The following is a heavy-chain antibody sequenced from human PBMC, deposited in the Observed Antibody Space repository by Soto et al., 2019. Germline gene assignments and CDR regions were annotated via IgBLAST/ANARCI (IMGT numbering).Heavy chain of an antibody. CDR3: AAGVAGYSSSWPQFDY. V-gene: IGHV4-59*01. CDR2: IYYSGST. Sequence: SETLSLTCTVSGGSISSYYWSWIRQPPGKGLEWIGYIYYSGSTNYNPSLKSRVTISVDTSKNQFSLKLSSVTAADTAVYYCAAGVAGYSSSWPQFDYWGQGTLVTVSS. J-gene: IGHJ4*02. D-gene: IGHD6-13*01. CDR1: GGSISSYY.